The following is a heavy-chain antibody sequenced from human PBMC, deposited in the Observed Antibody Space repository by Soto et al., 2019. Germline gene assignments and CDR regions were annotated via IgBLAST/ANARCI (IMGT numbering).Heavy chain of an antibody. Sequence: QVQLQESGPGLVKPSQTLSLTCTVSGGSISSGDDFWTWIRQPPGKGLEWIGYSYYSGSTYYNPSLKMRLTMSVGTSKNQFSLKLSSVTAADTAVYYCARDRAKWKDYYYYGMDVWGQGTTVTVSS. CDR1: GGSISSGDDF. CDR3: ARDRAKWKDYYYYGMDV. V-gene: IGHV4-30-4*01. J-gene: IGHJ6*02. D-gene: IGHD1-20*01. CDR2: SYYSGST.